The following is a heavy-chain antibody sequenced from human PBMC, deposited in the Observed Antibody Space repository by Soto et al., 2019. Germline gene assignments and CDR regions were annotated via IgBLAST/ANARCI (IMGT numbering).Heavy chain of an antibody. CDR3: AKGGSAYMDV. CDR1: GFTFSSYG. D-gene: IGHD3-16*01. J-gene: IGHJ6*03. V-gene: IGHV3-30*18. Sequence: GGSLRLSCAASGFTFSSYGMHWVRQAPGKGLEWVAVISYDGSNKYYADSVKGRFTISRDNSKNTLYLQMNSLRAEDTAVYYCAKGGSAYMDVWGKGTTVTVSS. CDR2: ISYDGSNK.